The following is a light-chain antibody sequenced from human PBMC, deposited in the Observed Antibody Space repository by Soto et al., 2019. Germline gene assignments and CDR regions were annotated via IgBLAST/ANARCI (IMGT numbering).Light chain of an antibody. CDR1: QSISRY. CDR3: QQSYSSPPGT. J-gene: IGKJ1*01. V-gene: IGKV1-39*01. CDR2: AAS. Sequence: DIQTTQSPSSLSASIGDRVTITCRASQSISRYLIWYQQKPGKAPKLLIYAASDLQSGVPSRFSGSGSGTDFTLTISSLQPEDFATYYCQQSYSSPPGTFGQGTKVEIK.